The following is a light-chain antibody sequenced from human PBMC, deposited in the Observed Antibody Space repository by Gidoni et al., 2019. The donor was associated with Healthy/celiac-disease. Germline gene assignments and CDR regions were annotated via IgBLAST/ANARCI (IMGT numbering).Light chain of an antibody. CDR3: QQSYSTPFT. J-gene: IGKJ3*01. V-gene: IGKV1-39*01. CDR1: QSISSY. Sequence: DIQMTKSPSSLSASVGDRVTITSRASQSISSYLNWYQQKPGKAPKLLIYAASSLQSGVPSRFSGSGSGTDFTLTISSLQPEDFATYYCQQSYSTPFTFGPGTKVDIK. CDR2: AAS.